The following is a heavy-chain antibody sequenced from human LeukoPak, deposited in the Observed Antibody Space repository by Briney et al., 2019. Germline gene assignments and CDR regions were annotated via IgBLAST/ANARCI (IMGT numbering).Heavy chain of an antibody. J-gene: IGHJ4*02. V-gene: IGHV1-2*02. CDR1: GYTFTGYY. D-gene: IGHD3-3*01. CDR2: INPNSGGT. Sequence: GASVKVSCKASGYTFTGYYIYWVRQAPGQGLEWMGWINPNSGGTNYAQKFQGRVTMTRDTSISTAYMELSRLRSDDTAVYYCARERYDFWSGYALGDYWGQGTLVTVSS. CDR3: ARERYDFWSGYALGDY.